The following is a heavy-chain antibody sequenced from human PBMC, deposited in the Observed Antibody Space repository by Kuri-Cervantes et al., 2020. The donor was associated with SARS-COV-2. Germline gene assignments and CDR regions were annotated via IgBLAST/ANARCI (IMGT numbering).Heavy chain of an antibody. Sequence: GSLRLSCTVSGGSISSSNWWSWVRQPPGKGLEWIGEIYHSGSTNYNPSLKSRVTMSVDKSKNQFSLKLSSVTAADTAVYYCARQYSSSWYGEGQFDYWGQGTLVTVSS. CDR3: ARQYSSSWYGEGQFDY. CDR2: IYHSGST. J-gene: IGHJ4*02. D-gene: IGHD6-13*01. V-gene: IGHV4-4*02. CDR1: GGSISSSNW.